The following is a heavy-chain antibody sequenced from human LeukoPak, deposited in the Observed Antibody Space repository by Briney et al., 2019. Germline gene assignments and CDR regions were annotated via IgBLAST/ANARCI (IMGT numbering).Heavy chain of an antibody. CDR3: ARAGFSPWDY. CDR1: GFTFSSYE. D-gene: IGHD6-25*01. Sequence: GGSLRLSCAASGFTFSSYEMNWVRRAPGKGLEWVSYISSSGSTIYYADSVKGRFTISRDNAKNSLYLQMNNLRAEDTAVYYCARAGFSPWDYWGQGTLVTVSS. V-gene: IGHV3-48*03. J-gene: IGHJ4*02. CDR2: ISSSGSTI.